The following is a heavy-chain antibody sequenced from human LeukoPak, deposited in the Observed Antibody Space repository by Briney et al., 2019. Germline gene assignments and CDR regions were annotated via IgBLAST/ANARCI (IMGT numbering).Heavy chain of an antibody. CDR2: ISGSGGST. CDR3: AKTGGPWD. Sequence: GGSLRLSCAASGFTLSNYAMSWVRQASGKGLEWVSVISGSGGSTYYADAVKGRFTISRDNSKNTLYLQMSSLRAEDTAVYYCAKTGGPWDWGQGTLVTVSS. V-gene: IGHV3-23*01. J-gene: IGHJ4*02. D-gene: IGHD7-27*01. CDR1: GFTLSNYA.